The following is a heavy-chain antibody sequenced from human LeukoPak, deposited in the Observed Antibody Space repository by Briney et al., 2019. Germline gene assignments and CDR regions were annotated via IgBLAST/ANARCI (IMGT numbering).Heavy chain of an antibody. CDR1: GFTFVSYW. Sequence: GGSLRLSCAASGFTFVSYWMHWVRQAPGKGLVWVSRINGYGSSTDFADSVKGRFTISRDNAKNTLYLQMNSLRAEHTAVYDCARDAPGNTALDYWGQGTLVTVSS. V-gene: IGHV3-74*01. CDR3: ARDAPGNTALDY. J-gene: IGHJ4*02. CDR2: INGYGSST. D-gene: IGHD5-18*01.